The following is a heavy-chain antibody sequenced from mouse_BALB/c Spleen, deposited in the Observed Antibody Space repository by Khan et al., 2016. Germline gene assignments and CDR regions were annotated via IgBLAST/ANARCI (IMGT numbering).Heavy chain of an antibody. CDR1: GYTFTSYW. J-gene: IGHJ1*01. V-gene: IGHV1S132*01. CDR2: IFPGTGTT. Sequence: QVQLQQSGAELVKPGASVKLSCKTSGYTFTSYWIQWVKQRPGQGLGWIGEIFPGTGTTYYNEKFKGKATLTIDTSSSTAYMQLSSLTSEDSAVYFCVRGRNWYFDVWGAGTTVTVSS. CDR3: VRGRNWYFDV.